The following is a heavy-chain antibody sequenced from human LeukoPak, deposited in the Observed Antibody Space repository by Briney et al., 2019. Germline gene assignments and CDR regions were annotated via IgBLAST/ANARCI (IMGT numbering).Heavy chain of an antibody. CDR2: IYTSGST. D-gene: IGHD5-12*01. V-gene: IGHV4-61*02. CDR3: ARGLNPATIDY. CDR1: GGSISSGSYY. J-gene: IGHJ4*02. Sequence: SQTLSLTCTVSGGSISSGSYYWSWIRQPAGKGLEWIGRIYTSGSTNYNPSLKSRVTISVDTSKNQFSLKLSSVTAADTAVYYCARGLNPATIDYWGQGTLVTVSS.